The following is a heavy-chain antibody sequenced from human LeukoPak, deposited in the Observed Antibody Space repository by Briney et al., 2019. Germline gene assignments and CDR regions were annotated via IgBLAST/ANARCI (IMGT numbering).Heavy chain of an antibody. J-gene: IGHJ3*02. CDR1: GGSISSYY. CDR3: ARDPRTLCSGGSCDTTNAFDI. CDR2: IYYSGST. D-gene: IGHD2-15*01. Sequence: PSETLSLTCTVSGGSISSYYRSWIRQPPGKGLEWIGYIYYSGSTNYNPSLKSRVTISVDTSKNQFSLKLSSVTAADTAVYYCARDPRTLCSGGSCDTTNAFDIWGQGTMATVSS. V-gene: IGHV4-59*01.